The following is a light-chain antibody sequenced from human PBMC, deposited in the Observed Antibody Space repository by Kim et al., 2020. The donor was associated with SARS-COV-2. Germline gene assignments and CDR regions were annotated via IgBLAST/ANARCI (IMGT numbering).Light chain of an antibody. CDR3: AAWDDSLSGYV. CDR2: RND. J-gene: IGLJ1*01. CDR1: HSSIGSHY. Sequence: QSVLTQPPSASGTPGQRVTISCSGSHSSIGSHYVYWYQQLPGTAPKLLIYRNDHRPSGVPDRFSGSKSGTSASLAISGLRSEDEADYYCAAWDDSLSGYVFGTGTKVTVL. V-gene: IGLV1-47*01.